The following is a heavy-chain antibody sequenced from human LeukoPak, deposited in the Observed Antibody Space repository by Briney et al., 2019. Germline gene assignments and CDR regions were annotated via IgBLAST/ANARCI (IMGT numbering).Heavy chain of an antibody. Sequence: SETLFLTCTVSGGSISSYYWSWIRQPAGKGLEWIGRIYSTGSTNYNPSLKSRVTMSVDTSKNQFSLRLRSVTAADTAVYYCARQIASAGTAGFDFWGQGALVTVSS. V-gene: IGHV4-4*07. CDR1: GGSISSYY. D-gene: IGHD6-13*01. CDR3: ARQIASAGTAGFDF. J-gene: IGHJ4*02. CDR2: IYSTGST.